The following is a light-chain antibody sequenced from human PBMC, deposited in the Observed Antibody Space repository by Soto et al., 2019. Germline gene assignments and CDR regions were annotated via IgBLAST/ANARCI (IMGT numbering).Light chain of an antibody. CDR3: QHYNEWPLT. CDR2: FAS. Sequence: ERVMTQFPATLSVSPGAKVTFSCRASQTVSNNLAWYQQKPGQAPRLLIYFASTRATGVPARFSGSGSGTELTLTISNLQSEDSAVYYCQHYNEWPLTFGGGTKLETK. CDR1: QTVSNN. J-gene: IGKJ4*01. V-gene: IGKV3-15*01.